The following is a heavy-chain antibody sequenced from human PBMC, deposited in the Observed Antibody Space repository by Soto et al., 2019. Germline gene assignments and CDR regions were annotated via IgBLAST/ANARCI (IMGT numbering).Heavy chain of an antibody. J-gene: IGHJ4*02. CDR2: INPNGGRT. D-gene: IGHD2-2*01. V-gene: IGHV1-46*01. CDR3: ARSAQYDY. Sequence: QVQLMQSGAEVKKPGASVRVSCKASGYTFTNYYVHWVRQAPGQGLEWMGFINPNGGRTTYAQKFQRRFTVTTDKSTRTVYMQLSSLRSEDTAVFYCARSAQYDYWGQGTLVTVSS. CDR1: GYTFTNYY.